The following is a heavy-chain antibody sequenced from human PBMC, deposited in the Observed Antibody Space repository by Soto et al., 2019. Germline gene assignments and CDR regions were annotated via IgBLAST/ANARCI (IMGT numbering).Heavy chain of an antibody. CDR3: AGDRQDSSSWYIGYYGMDV. D-gene: IGHD6-13*01. CDR1: GFTFSSYS. V-gene: IGHV3-21*01. CDR2: ISSSSSYI. J-gene: IGHJ6*02. Sequence: PGGSLRLSCAASGFTFSSYSMNWVRQAPGKGLEWVSSISSSSSYIYYADSVKGRFTISRDNAKNSLYLQMNSLRAEDTAVYYCAGDRQDSSSWYIGYYGMDVWGQGTTVTVSS.